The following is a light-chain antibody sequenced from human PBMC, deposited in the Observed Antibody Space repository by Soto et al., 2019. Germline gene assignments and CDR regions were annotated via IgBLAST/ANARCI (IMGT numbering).Light chain of an antibody. CDR2: DTS. CDR3: QQYGSSPFT. V-gene: IGKV3-20*01. Sequence: KFGQAPRLLINDTSHRATGIPARFSGSESGTDFTLTISRLEPEDFAVYYCQQYGSSPFTFGPGTKVDIK. J-gene: IGKJ3*01.